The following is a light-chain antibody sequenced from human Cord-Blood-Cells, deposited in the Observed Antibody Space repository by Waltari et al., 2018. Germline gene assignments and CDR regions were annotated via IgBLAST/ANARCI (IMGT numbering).Light chain of an antibody. J-gene: IGKJ3*01. V-gene: IGKV3-11*01. CDR1: QSVSSY. CDR2: DSS. CDR3: QQRSNWPPLFT. Sequence: IVLTQSPATMSSSPGERATISCRASQSVSSYLAWYQQKPGQAPMLLIYDSSNRATGIPVRFSGSGSGTDFTLTISSLEAEDFAVYFCQQRSNWPPLFTFGPGTKVDIK.